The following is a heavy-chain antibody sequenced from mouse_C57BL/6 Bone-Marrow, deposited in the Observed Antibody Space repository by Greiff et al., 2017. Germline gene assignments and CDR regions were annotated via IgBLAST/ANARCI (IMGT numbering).Heavy chain of an antibody. J-gene: IGHJ4*01. D-gene: IGHD2-4*01. CDR2: INPNYGTT. V-gene: IGHV1-39*01. Sequence: EVQLQQSGPELVKPGASVKISCKASGYSFTDYNMNWVKQSNGKSLEWIGVINPNYGTTSYNQKFKGKATLTVDQSSSSAYMQLNSLTSEDSAVYNGARGYDYDYAMDYWGQGTSVTVSS. CDR1: GYSFTDYN. CDR3: ARGYDYDYAMDY.